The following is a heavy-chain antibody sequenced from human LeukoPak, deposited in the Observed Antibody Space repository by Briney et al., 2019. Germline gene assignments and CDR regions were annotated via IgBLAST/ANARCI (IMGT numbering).Heavy chain of an antibody. D-gene: IGHD2-15*01. Sequence: PRGSLRPSRAASGFIFSNYWMSWVRQAPGKGLEWVASIKEDGSDKYYVDSVKGRFTISRDKAKNSLYLQMDRLRVEDTALYYCARDGDMSAYEIWGQGTRCAVSS. CDR2: IKEDGSDK. CDR1: GFIFSNYW. V-gene: IGHV3-7*01. CDR3: ARDGDMSAYEI. J-gene: IGHJ3*02.